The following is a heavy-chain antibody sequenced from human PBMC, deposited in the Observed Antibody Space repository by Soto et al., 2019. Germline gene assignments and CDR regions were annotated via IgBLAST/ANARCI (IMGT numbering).Heavy chain of an antibody. D-gene: IGHD4-17*01. CDR2: ISGSGDRT. CDR3: AKVPMTTVTSEVDY. J-gene: IGHJ4*02. Sequence: GGSLRLSCAASGFMFSSYAMTWVRQAPGKGLEWVSGISGSGDRTYYVESVKGRFTIARDNSKNTLFLQMNSLRAEDTALYYCAKVPMTTVTSEVDYWGQGTLVTVSS. V-gene: IGHV3-23*01. CDR1: GFMFSSYA.